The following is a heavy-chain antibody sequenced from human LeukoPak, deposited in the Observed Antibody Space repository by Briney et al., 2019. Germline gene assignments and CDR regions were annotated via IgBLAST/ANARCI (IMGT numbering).Heavy chain of an antibody. CDR2: ISGSGGRI. D-gene: IGHD1-1*01. CDR3: AKNPRLEGWIYFDS. V-gene: IGHV3-23*01. J-gene: IGHJ4*02. CDR1: GFTFSSYS. Sequence: GGSLRLSCVASGFTFSSYSMSWVRQAPGKGLEWVSSISGSGGRIDYADSVKGRFTISRDNSKNTLPLQMNSLTAEDTAVYYCAKNPRLEGWIYFDSWGQGILVTVSS.